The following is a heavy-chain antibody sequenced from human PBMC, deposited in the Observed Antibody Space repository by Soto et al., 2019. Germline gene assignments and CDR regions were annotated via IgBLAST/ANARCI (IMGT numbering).Heavy chain of an antibody. CDR3: AKAGVVAPTYYYGMDV. V-gene: IGHV1-69*13. Sequence: SVKVSCKASGGTFSSYSISWVRQAPGQGLEWMGGIIPIFGTANYAQKFQGRVTITADESTSTAYMELSSLRSEDTAVYYCAKAGVVAPTYYYGMDVWGQGTTVTVSS. CDR1: GGTFSSYS. J-gene: IGHJ6*02. D-gene: IGHD3-3*01. CDR2: IIPIFGTA.